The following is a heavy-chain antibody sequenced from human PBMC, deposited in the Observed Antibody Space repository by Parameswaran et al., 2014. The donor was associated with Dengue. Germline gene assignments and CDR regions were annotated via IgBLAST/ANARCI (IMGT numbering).Heavy chain of an antibody. Sequence: KWIRQPPRKGLEWVSSISSSSSYIYYADSVKGRFTISRDNAKNSLYLQMNSLRAEDTAVYYCARDRHNWNQGNWFDPWGQGTPGHRLL. V-gene: IGHV3-21*01. CDR3: ARDRHNWNQGNWFDP. J-gene: IGHJ5*02. CDR2: ISSSSSYI. D-gene: IGHD1-20*01.